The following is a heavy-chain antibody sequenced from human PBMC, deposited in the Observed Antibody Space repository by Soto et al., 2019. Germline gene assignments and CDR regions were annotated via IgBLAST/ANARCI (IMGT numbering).Heavy chain of an antibody. V-gene: IGHV4-34*01. CDR2: INHSGST. D-gene: IGHD3-9*01. CDR1: GGSFSGYY. J-gene: IGHJ6*04. CDR3: AKWRGDDIMTGYPVYVMEV. Sequence: SETLSITCAVYGGSFSGYYWSWIRQPPGEGLEWIGEINHSGSTNYNPPLKSRVTISVDTSKKRFSLKLSSVTAADTAVYYCAKWRGDDIMTGYPVYVMEVWGESTTETDSS.